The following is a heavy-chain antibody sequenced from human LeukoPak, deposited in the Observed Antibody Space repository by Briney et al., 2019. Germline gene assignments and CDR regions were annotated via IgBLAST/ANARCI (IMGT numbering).Heavy chain of an antibody. Sequence: GGSLRLSCAASGFTFSDHYMDWVRQAPGKGLEWVARTRKKVNSYTTEYAASVKGRFTISRDESKNSLYLQMNSLKTEDTAVYYCARSYGSGTYPFDYWGQGTLVTVSS. CDR1: GFTFSDHY. V-gene: IGHV3-72*01. J-gene: IGHJ4*02. CDR3: ARSYGSGTYPFDY. CDR2: TRKKVNSYTT. D-gene: IGHD3-10*01.